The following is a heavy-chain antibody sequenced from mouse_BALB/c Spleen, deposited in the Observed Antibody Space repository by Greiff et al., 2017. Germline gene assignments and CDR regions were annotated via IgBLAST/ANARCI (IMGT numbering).Heavy chain of an antibody. J-gene: IGHJ4*01. CDR1: GFSLTSYG. Sequence: VQLVESGPGLVQPSQSLSITCTVSGFSLTSYGVHWVRQSPGKGLEWLGVIWSGGSTDYNAAFISRLSISKDNSKSQVFFKMTSLQADDTAIYYCARTKIYYDYDDAMDYWGQGTSVTVSS. CDR2: IWSGGST. D-gene: IGHD2-4*01. CDR3: ARTKIYYDYDDAMDY. V-gene: IGHV2-4-1*01.